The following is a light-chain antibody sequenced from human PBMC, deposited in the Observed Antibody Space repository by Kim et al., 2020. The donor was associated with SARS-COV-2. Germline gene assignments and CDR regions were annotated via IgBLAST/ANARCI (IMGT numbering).Light chain of an antibody. CDR3: HQYSTSFQT. CDR2: TAS. V-gene: IGKV3-20*01. Sequence: EIVLTQSPGTLSLSPGERATLSCRASQSVSGDYVAWYQQKPGQAPRLLIYTASNRATGIPDRFTGSGSGTDFTLTISRLEAEDFAVYYCHQYSTSFQTFGQGTKVDIK. CDR1: QSVSGDY. J-gene: IGKJ1*01.